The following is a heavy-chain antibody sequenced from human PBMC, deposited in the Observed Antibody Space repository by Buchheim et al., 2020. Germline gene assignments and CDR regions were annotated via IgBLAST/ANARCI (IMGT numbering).Heavy chain of an antibody. Sequence: QITLKESGPTLVKPTQTLTLTCTFSGFSLNTTGVGVAWIRQPPGKALEWLALIYWDDDKRYSPSLKSRLTITTDTSKNQVVLTMTNMDPVDTATYYCAHRPVGGDYSCFDPWGQGTL. V-gene: IGHV2-5*02. CDR3: AHRPVGGDYSCFDP. J-gene: IGHJ5*02. CDR1: GFSLNTTGVG. D-gene: IGHD4-11*01. CDR2: IYWDDDK.